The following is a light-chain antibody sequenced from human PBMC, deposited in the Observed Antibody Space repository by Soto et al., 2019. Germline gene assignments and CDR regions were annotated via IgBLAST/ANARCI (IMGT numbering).Light chain of an antibody. Sequence: DIQMTQSPSTLSASVGDRVTITCRASQSISSWLAWYQQKPGKAPKLLIYKASSLESGVPSRFSGSGSGTEFTLTISSLQPDDFATYFCQKYHSPWTFGQGTKVEIK. CDR1: QSISSW. CDR3: QKYHSPWT. J-gene: IGKJ1*01. V-gene: IGKV1-5*03. CDR2: KAS.